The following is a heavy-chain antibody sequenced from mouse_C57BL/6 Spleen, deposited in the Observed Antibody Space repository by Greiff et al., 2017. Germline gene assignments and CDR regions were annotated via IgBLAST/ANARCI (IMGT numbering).Heavy chain of an antibody. J-gene: IGHJ4*01. CDR3: AIYYGSSYVGAMDY. V-gene: IGHV5-17*01. D-gene: IGHD1-1*01. Sequence: EVKLMESGGGLVKPGGSLKLSCAASGFTFSDYGMHWVRQAPEKGLEWVAYISSGSSTIYYADTVKGRFTISRDNAKNTLFLQMTSLRSEDTAMYYCAIYYGSSYVGAMDYWGQGTSVTVSS. CDR2: ISSGSSTI. CDR1: GFTFSDYG.